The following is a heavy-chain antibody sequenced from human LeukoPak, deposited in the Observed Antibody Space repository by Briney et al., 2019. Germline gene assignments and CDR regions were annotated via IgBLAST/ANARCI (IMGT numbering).Heavy chain of an antibody. J-gene: IGHJ4*02. Sequence: SETLSLTCTVSGGSISTSNYYWSWIRQPPGKGLEWIGEINHSGSTNYNPSLKSRVTISVDTSKNQFSLKLSSVTAADTAVYYCARGGYGSWMYYFDYWGQGTLVTVSS. CDR2: INHSGST. V-gene: IGHV4-39*07. CDR3: ARGGYGSWMYYFDY. CDR1: GGSISTSNYY. D-gene: IGHD6-13*01.